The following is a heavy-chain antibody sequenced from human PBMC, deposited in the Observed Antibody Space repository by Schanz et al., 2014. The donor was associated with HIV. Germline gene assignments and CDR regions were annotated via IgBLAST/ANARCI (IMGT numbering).Heavy chain of an antibody. Sequence: QVQLVQSGAEVKNPGASVKVSCKASGYTFSSYDINWVRQATGQGLEWMGWMNPNSGHTGYAQKCQGRVDMTRATSRSTAYMELRGLTSEDTAVYFCARARAKIEGRPVGNWFDPWGQGTLVTVSS. CDR3: ARARAKIEGRPVGNWFDP. CDR1: GYTFSSYD. V-gene: IGHV1-8*01. CDR2: MNPNSGHT. D-gene: IGHD6-6*01. J-gene: IGHJ5*02.